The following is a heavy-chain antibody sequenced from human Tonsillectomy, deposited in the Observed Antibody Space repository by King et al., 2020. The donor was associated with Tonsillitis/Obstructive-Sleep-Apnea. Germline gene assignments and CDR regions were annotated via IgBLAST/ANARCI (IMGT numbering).Heavy chain of an antibody. J-gene: IGHJ4*02. CDR3: ARDLVVLAAGVFDC. V-gene: IGHV3-48*03. Sequence: VQLVESGGGLVQPGGSLRLSCAASGFTFSSYEMNWVRQAPGKGLEWVSYISSSGSTKSYADSVKGRFTISRDNAKNSLYLQMNSLRAEDTAVYYCARDLVVLAAGVFDCWGQGTLVTVSS. CDR2: ISSSGSTK. CDR1: GFTFSSYE. D-gene: IGHD2-2*01.